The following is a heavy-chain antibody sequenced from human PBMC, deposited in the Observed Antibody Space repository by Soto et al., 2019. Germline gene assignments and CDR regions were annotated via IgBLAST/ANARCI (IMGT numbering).Heavy chain of an antibody. D-gene: IGHD1-1*01. CDR3: AKFGMATTKRSPPYYIDY. CDR1: GFTFSSYA. Sequence: GGSLRRSCAAAGFTFSSYAMSWVRQAPGKGLEWVSSISGSGGGTYYADSVKGRFTFSRDNSKNTLYLQMNSLRAEDTAVYYCAKFGMATTKRSPPYYIDYWGQGALVTVSS. J-gene: IGHJ4*02. CDR2: ISGSGGGT. V-gene: IGHV3-23*01.